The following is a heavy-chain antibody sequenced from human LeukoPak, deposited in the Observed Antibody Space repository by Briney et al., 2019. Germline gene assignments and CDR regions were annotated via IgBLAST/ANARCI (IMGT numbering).Heavy chain of an antibody. CDR3: ARTYYYGSGGLNWFDP. Sequence: SETLSLTCAVYGGSFSGCYWSWVRQPPGKGLEWVGYIYYSGSTNYNTSLKSRVTISVDTSKNQFSLKLSSVTAADTALYYCARTYYYGSGGLNWFDPWGHGTLVTVSS. J-gene: IGHJ5*02. V-gene: IGHV4-59*08. D-gene: IGHD3-10*01. CDR2: IYYSGST. CDR1: GGSFSGCY.